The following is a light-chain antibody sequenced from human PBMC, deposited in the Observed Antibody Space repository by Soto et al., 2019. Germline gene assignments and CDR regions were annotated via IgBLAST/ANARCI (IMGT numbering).Light chain of an antibody. CDR3: QPGSSSTT. CDR1: QSVSSY. Sequence: EIVLTQSPATLSLSPGERATLSCRASQSVSSYLAWYQQKPGQAPRLLIYDASNRATGIPARFSGSGSGTDFTRIISSLEREEVAVYYCQPGSSSTTFGQGKRVEI. V-gene: IGKV3-11*01. J-gene: IGKJ5*01. CDR2: DAS.